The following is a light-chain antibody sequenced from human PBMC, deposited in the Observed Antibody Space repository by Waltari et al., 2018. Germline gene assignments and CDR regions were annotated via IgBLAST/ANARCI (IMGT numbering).Light chain of an antibody. Sequence: DIVMTQSPLSLPVTPGAPASISCRSSQSLLHINGYNYLDWYLQKPGQSPQLLIYLGSNRAYGGPDRFRGSGSGTDFTLKISRVEAEDVGVYYCMQALQTPRTFGQGTKVEIK. V-gene: IGKV2-28*01. J-gene: IGKJ1*01. CDR2: LGS. CDR1: QSLLHINGYNY. CDR3: MQALQTPRT.